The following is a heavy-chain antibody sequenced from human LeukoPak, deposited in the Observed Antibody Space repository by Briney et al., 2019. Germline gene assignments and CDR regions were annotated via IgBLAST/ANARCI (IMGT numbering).Heavy chain of an antibody. Sequence: GGSLRLSCAASGFTFSSYAMHWVRQAPGKGLERVAVISYDGSNKYYADSVKGRFTISRDNSKNTLYLQMNSLRAEDTAVYYCARDLIYGDYRGGAFDIWGQGTMVTVSS. J-gene: IGHJ3*02. D-gene: IGHD4-17*01. CDR3: ARDLIYGDYRGGAFDI. V-gene: IGHV3-30-3*01. CDR2: ISYDGSNK. CDR1: GFTFSSYA.